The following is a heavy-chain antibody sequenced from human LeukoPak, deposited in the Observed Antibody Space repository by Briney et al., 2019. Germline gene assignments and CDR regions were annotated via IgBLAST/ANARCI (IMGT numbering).Heavy chain of an antibody. D-gene: IGHD3-22*01. CDR2: IYYSGST. CDR1: GGSISSYY. CDR3: ARLPYYYDSSGTSDY. Sequence: SETLSLTCTVSGGSISSYYWSWIRQPPGKGLELIGYIYYSGSTNYNPSLKSRVTISVDTSKNQFSLKLSSVTAADTAVYYCARLPYYYDSSGTSDYWGQGTLVTVSS. V-gene: IGHV4-59*01. J-gene: IGHJ4*02.